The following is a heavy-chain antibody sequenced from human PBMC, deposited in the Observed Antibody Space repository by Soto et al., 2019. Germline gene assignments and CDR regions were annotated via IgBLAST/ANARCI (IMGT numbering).Heavy chain of an antibody. D-gene: IGHD6-19*01. CDR3: ARGRSIAVAGTFDY. V-gene: IGHV4-34*01. CDR2: INHSGST. Sequence: QVQLQQWGAGLLKPSETLSLTCAVYGGSFSGYYWSWIRQPPGKGLEGVGEINHSGSTNYNPSLKRRVTISVYTSMTQFSLKLSSVTAADTAVYYCARGRSIAVAGTFDYWGQGTLVTVSS. J-gene: IGHJ4*02. CDR1: GGSFSGYY.